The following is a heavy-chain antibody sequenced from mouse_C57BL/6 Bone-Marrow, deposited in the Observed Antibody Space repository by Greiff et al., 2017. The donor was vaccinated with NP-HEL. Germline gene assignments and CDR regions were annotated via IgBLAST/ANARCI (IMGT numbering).Heavy chain of an antibody. J-gene: IGHJ3*01. D-gene: IGHD2-1*01. V-gene: IGHV1-81*01. Sequence: QVQLQQSGAELARPGASVKLSCKASGYTFTSYGISWVKQRTGQGLEWIGEIYPRSGNTYYNEKFKGKATLTADKSSSTAYMELRSLTSEDSAVYFCARGFYYGNHRVAYWGQGTLVTVSA. CDR2: IYPRSGNT. CDR3: ARGFYYGNHRVAY. CDR1: GYTFTSYG.